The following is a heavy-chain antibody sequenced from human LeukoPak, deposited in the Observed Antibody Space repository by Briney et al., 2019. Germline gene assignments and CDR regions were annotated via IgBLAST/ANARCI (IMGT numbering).Heavy chain of an antibody. Sequence: SETLSLTCTVSGGSISSSSYYWGWIRQPPGKGLEWIGSIYYSGSTYYNPSLKSRVTISVDTSKNQFSLKLSSMTAADTAVYYCARRASAGWFDPWGQGTLVTVSS. V-gene: IGHV4-39*01. CDR1: GGSISSSSYY. D-gene: IGHD6-25*01. CDR2: IYYSGST. J-gene: IGHJ5*02. CDR3: ARRASAGWFDP.